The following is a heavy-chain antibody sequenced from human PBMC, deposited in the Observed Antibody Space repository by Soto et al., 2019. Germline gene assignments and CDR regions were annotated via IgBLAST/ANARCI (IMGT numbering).Heavy chain of an antibody. CDR1: GFTFSSYE. D-gene: IGHD6-13*01. Sequence: GGSLRLSCAASGFTFSSYEMNWVRQAPGKGLEWVSYISSSGSTIYYADSVKGRFTISRDNAKNSLYLQMNSLRAEDTAVYYCARGVAAAGISRAFDIWGQGTMVTVS. CDR3: ARGVAAAGISRAFDI. V-gene: IGHV3-48*03. J-gene: IGHJ3*02. CDR2: ISSSGSTI.